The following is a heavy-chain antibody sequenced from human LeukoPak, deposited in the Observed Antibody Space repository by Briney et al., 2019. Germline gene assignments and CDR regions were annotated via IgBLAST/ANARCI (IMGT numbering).Heavy chain of an antibody. J-gene: IGHJ4*02. CDR1: GFTFSSYA. Sequence: GRSLRLSCAASGFTFSSYAMHWVRQAPGKGLEWVAVISYDGSNKYYADSVKGRFTISRDNSKNTLYLQMNSLRAEDTAVYYCARAGNDYGDLYTGYFDYWGQGTLVTVSS. CDR3: ARAGNDYGDLYTGYFDY. CDR2: ISYDGSNK. D-gene: IGHD4-17*01. V-gene: IGHV3-30-3*01.